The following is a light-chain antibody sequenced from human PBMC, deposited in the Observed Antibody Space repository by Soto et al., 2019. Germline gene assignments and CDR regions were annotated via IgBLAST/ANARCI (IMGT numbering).Light chain of an antibody. CDR3: SSYARPTIYA. CDR1: SSDVGAYNY. CDR2: EVS. V-gene: IGLV2-8*01. J-gene: IGLJ1*01. Sequence: QSALTQPPSASGSPGQSVTISCTGTSSDVGAYNYLSWYQQHPGKAPKLMIYEVSKRPSGVPDRLSGSKSGNTASLTDSGRQAGDEVDQYCSSYARPTIYAFGAGTTLTVL.